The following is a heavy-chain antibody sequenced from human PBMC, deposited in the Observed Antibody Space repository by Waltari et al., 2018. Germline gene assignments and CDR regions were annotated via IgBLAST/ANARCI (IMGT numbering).Heavy chain of an antibody. D-gene: IGHD4-4*01. CDR3: ARARHDYSNYRNYFDS. V-gene: IGHV1-69*10. Sequence: QVQLAQSGAEVKKPGSSVKVSCTTSGGTFSNSAITWVRQVPGQGLEWMGGIVPTLGVENYAQKVHGRVTVSADESTSTVYLELRGLRSDDTAVYYCARARHDYSNYRNYFDSWGQGTLVTVSS. CDR2: IVPTLGVE. CDR1: GGTFSNSA. J-gene: IGHJ4*02.